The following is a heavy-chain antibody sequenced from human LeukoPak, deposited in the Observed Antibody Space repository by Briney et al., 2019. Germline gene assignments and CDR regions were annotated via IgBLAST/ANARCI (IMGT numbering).Heavy chain of an antibody. CDR2: IYYSAST. CDR1: GDSIRSYY. Sequence: PSETLSLTCTVSGDSIRSYYWSWIRQPPGKGLEGIGYIYYSASTNYNPSLKSRVTITVDTSKYQYSLKLSSVTAADTALYYCARARPSSWLDHWGQGTLVTVSS. V-gene: IGHV4-59*01. J-gene: IGHJ5*02. CDR3: ARARPSSWLDH.